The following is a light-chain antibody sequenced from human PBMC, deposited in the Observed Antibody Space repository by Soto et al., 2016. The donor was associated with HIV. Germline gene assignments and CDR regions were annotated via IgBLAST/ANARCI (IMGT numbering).Light chain of an antibody. CDR3: QQYQGAVT. V-gene: IGKV1-5*03. CDR1: QTLNNW. CDR2: KAS. Sequence: DIQMTQSPSTLSASVGDKITITCRASQTLNNWLAWYQQKPGKAPKFLIYKASTLETGVPLRFSGSGSGTEFNLTISSLQPDDFATYFCQQYQGAVTFGRGTKVEMK. J-gene: IGKJ4*02.